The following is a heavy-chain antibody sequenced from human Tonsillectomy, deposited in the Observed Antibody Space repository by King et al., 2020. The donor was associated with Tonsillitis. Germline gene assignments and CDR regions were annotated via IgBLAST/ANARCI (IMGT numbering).Heavy chain of an antibody. CDR3: AKDSGERRFWSGVNYMDV. J-gene: IGHJ6*03. Sequence: VQLVESGGGLVQPGGSLRLSCAASGFTFSSYAMSWVRQAPGKGLEWVSAISGSGGSTYYADSVKGRFTISRDNSKNTLYLQMNSLRAEDTAVYYCAKDSGERRFWSGVNYMDVWGKGTTVTVSS. D-gene: IGHD3-3*01. V-gene: IGHV3-23*04. CDR2: ISGSGGST. CDR1: GFTFSSYA.